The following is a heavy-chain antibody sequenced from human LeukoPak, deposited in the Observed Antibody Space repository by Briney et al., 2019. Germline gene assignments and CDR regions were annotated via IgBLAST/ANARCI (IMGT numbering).Heavy chain of an antibody. J-gene: IGHJ4*02. CDR2: IYYSGST. V-gene: IGHV4-59*01. D-gene: IGHD3-9*01. CDR1: GGSISSYY. Sequence: SETLSLTCTVSGGSISSYYWSWIRQPPGKGLEWIGYIYYSGSTNYNPSLKSRVTISVDTSKNQFSLKLSSVTAADTAVYYCARGRYFDWTPFYWGQGTLATVSS. CDR3: ARGRYFDWTPFY.